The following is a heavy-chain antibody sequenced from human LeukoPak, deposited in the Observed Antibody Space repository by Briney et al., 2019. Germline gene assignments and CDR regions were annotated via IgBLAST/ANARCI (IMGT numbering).Heavy chain of an antibody. Sequence: PSETLSLTCTVSGGSISSSSYYWGWIRQPPGKGLEWIGSIYYSGSTYHNPSLKSRVTISVDTSKNQFSLKLSSVTAADTAVYYCARLPSSLDAFDIWAKGQWSPSLQ. D-gene: IGHD6-13*01. CDR3: ARLPSSLDAFDI. J-gene: IGHJ3*02. V-gene: IGHV4-39*01. CDR1: GGSISSSSYY. CDR2: IYYSGST.